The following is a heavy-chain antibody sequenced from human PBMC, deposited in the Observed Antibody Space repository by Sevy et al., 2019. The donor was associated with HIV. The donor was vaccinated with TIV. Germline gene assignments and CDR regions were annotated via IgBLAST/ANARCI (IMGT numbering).Heavy chain of an antibody. V-gene: IGHV5-51*01. CDR1: GYRFTSYW. Sequence: GGSLRLSCKASGYRFTSYWIGWVRQMPGKGLEWMGIIYPDDSDIRYSPSFQGQVTISADKSISTAYLQWSSLKASDTAMYFCARRVYDSTGYPQYIFDYWGQGTQVTVSS. CDR2: IYPDDSDI. CDR3: ARRVYDSTGYPQYIFDY. D-gene: IGHD3-22*01. J-gene: IGHJ4*02.